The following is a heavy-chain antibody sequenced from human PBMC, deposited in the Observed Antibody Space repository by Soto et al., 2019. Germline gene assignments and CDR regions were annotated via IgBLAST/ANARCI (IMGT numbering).Heavy chain of an antibody. Sequence: QVHLVQSGAEVKKPGASVKVSCKGSGYTFTSYGITWVRQAPGQGLELMGWISAHNGNTDSAQKLQARVTVTRDTSTSTAYMELRSLRSYVTAVYYCARGRYGDYWGQGALVTVSS. D-gene: IGHD1-1*01. CDR3: ARGRYGDY. CDR2: ISAHNGNT. V-gene: IGHV1-18*01. J-gene: IGHJ4*02. CDR1: GYTFTSYG.